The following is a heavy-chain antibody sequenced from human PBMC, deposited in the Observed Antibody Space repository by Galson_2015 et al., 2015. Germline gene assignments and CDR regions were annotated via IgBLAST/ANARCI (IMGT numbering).Heavy chain of an antibody. D-gene: IGHD2-2*01. V-gene: IGHV1-18*01. J-gene: IGHJ3*02. CDR1: GYTFTSYV. CDR2: INAYNGNT. Sequence: VKVSCQASGYTFTSYVISWVRQAPGPGLEWMGWINAYNGNTNYAQNLQGRVTMTTDTSTSTAYMELRSLKSDDTGVFYCARGDRCSSTSCYYPSDGAFDIWGQGTVVTVSS. CDR3: ARGDRCSSTSCYYPSDGAFDI.